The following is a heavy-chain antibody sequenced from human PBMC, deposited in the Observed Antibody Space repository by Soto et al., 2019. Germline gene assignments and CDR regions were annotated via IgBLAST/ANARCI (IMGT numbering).Heavy chain of an antibody. Sequence: EVQLLESGGGLVQPGGPLRLSCVASGFTFSTYAMSWVRQAPGEGLDWVSAISGRASSTYYAASVKGRFTISRDNSKNTLYLEMNSPRAEDTAVYYCARNGEFRGDNWYFDFWGRGTLVAVSS. CDR1: GFTFSTYA. D-gene: IGHD3-10*01. CDR2: ISGRASST. J-gene: IGHJ2*01. V-gene: IGHV3-23*01. CDR3: ARNGEFRGDNWYFDF.